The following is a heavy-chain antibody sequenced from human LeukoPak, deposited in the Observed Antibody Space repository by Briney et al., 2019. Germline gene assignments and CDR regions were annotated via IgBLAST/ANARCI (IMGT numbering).Heavy chain of an antibody. V-gene: IGHV4-34*01. CDR1: GGSFSGYY. Sequence: SETLSLTCAVYGGSFSGYYWSWIRQPPGKGLEWIGEINHSVSTNHNPSLKSRVTISVDTSKNQFSLKLSSVTAADTAVYYCATRRLRNGPLLGFDPWGQGTLVTVSS. J-gene: IGHJ5*02. D-gene: IGHD2/OR15-2a*01. CDR3: ATRRLRNGPLLGFDP. CDR2: INHSVST.